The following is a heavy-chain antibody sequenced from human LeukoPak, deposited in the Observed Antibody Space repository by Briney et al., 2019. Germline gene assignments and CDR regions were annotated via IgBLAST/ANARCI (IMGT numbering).Heavy chain of an antibody. Sequence: ASVKVSCKASGYTFTGYYMHWVRQAPGQGLEWMGWMNPNSGNTGYAQKFQGRVTMTRDMSTSTVYMELSSLRSEDTAVYYCARLGGLHYFDYWGQGTLVTVSS. J-gene: IGHJ4*02. V-gene: IGHV1-8*02. CDR3: ARLGGLHYFDY. D-gene: IGHD3-16*01. CDR2: MNPNSGNT. CDR1: GYTFTGYY.